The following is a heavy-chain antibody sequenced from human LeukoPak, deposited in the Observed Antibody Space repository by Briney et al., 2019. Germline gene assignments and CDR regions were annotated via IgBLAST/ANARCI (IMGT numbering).Heavy chain of an antibody. D-gene: IGHD3-22*01. CDR3: ARGGDDSSAYFDY. Sequence: PSETLSLTCTVSGGSISSFYWSCIRQPAGKGLEWIGRIYSSGSTNYNPSLKSRVTMSVDTSKNQFSLKLSSVTAADTAVYYFARGGDDSSAYFDYWGQGTLVTVSS. V-gene: IGHV4-4*07. CDR2: IYSSGST. CDR1: GGSISSFY. J-gene: IGHJ4*02.